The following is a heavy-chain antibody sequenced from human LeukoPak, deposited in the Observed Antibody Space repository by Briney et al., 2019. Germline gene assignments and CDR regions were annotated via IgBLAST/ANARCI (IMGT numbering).Heavy chain of an antibody. CDR3: ASYTINFDYYYYYGMDV. J-gene: IGHJ6*02. Sequence: ASVKVSCKASGGTFSSYAISWVRQAPGQGLEWMGGIIPIFGTANYAQKFQGRVTITADESTSTAYMELSSLRSEGTAVYYCASYTINFDYYYYYGMDVWGQGTTVTVSS. V-gene: IGHV1-69*13. D-gene: IGHD5-12*01. CDR2: IIPIFGTA. CDR1: GGTFSSYA.